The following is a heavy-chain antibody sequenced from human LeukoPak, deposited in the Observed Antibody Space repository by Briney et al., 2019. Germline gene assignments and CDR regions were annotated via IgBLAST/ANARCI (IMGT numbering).Heavy chain of an antibody. CDR3: ARVRRAKRQNRYYFYYYMDV. V-gene: IGHV3-7*01. J-gene: IGHJ6*03. CDR2: IKQDGSEK. D-gene: IGHD1-14*01. Sequence: PGGSLRLSCAASGFTFSSYWMSWVRQATGKGLEWVANIKQDGSEKYYVDSVKGRFTISRDNAKDSLYLQMNSLRAEDTAVHFCARVRRAKRQNRYYFYYYMDVWGKGTTVTVSS. CDR1: GFTFSSYW.